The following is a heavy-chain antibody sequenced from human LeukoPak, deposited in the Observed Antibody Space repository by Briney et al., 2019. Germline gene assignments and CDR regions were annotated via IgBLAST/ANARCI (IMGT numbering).Heavy chain of an antibody. V-gene: IGHV3-23*01. CDR3: ARVSGGNLGAGYYYYMGV. J-gene: IGHJ6*03. CDR2: TSSSDAGT. Sequence: PGGSLRLSCAASGFTLSTYAMSWVRQTPGKGLEWVAATSSSDAGTYHADSVRGRFTISRDNSKNTLYLQMNSLRAEDTAVYYCARVSGGNLGAGYYYYMGVWGKGTTVTISS. D-gene: IGHD4-23*01. CDR1: GFTLSTYA.